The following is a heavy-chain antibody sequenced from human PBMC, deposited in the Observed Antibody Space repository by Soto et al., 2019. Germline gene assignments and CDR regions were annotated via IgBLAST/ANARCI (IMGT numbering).Heavy chain of an antibody. Sequence: ASVKVSCKASGYTFTSYGISWVRQAPGQGLEWLGWISAYNGNTNYAQKLQGRGTMTTDTSTSTAYMELRSLRFDDTAMYYCAREVVVVVAATTWFDPWGQGTLVTVSS. CDR2: ISAYNGNT. V-gene: IGHV1-18*01. J-gene: IGHJ5*02. D-gene: IGHD2-15*01. CDR3: AREVVVVVAATTWFDP. CDR1: GYTFTSYG.